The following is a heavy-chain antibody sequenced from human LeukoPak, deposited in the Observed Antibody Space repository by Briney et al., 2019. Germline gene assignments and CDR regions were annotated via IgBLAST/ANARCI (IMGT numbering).Heavy chain of an antibody. CDR2: IKSKTDGGTT. V-gene: IGHV3-15*01. CDR1: GFTFSNAW. D-gene: IGHD3-22*01. Sequence: PGGSLRLSCAASGFTFSNAWMSWVRQAPGKGLEWVGRIKSKTDGGTTDYAAPVKGRFTISRDDSKNTLYLQMNSLKTEDTAVYYCTTVLNYYDSSGYYRPFDYWGQGTLVTASS. CDR3: TTVLNYYDSSGYYRPFDY. J-gene: IGHJ4*02.